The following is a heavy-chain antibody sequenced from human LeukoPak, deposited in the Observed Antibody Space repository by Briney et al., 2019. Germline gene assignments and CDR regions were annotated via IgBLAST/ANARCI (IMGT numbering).Heavy chain of an antibody. Sequence: GGSLRLSCAASGFAFSSYAMSWVRQAPGKGLEWVANIKQDGSEKYYVDSVKGRFTISRDSAKNSLYLQMNSLRAEDTAVYFCARVKYYYDSSGYYEYYFDYWGQGTLVTVSS. J-gene: IGHJ4*02. D-gene: IGHD3-22*01. CDR1: GFAFSSYA. CDR2: IKQDGSEK. CDR3: ARVKYYYDSSGYYEYYFDY. V-gene: IGHV3-7*03.